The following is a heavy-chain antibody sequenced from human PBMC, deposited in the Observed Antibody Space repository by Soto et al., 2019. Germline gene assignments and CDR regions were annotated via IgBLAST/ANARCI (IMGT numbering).Heavy chain of an antibody. J-gene: IGHJ4*02. Sequence: SETLSLTCAVYGGSFSGYYWSWIRQPPGKGLEWIGEINHSGSTNYNPSLKSRVTISVDTSKNQFSLKLSSVTAADTAVYYCARVGYTYYFDSSGPRRYYFDYWGQGTLVTVSS. CDR3: ARVGYTYYFDSSGPRRYYFDY. CDR2: INHSGST. CDR1: GGSFSGYY. D-gene: IGHD3-22*01. V-gene: IGHV4-34*01.